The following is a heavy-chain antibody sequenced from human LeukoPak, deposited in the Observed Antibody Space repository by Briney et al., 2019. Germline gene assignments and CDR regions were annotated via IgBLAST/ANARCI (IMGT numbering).Heavy chain of an antibody. CDR2: INHSGST. Sequence: SETLSLTXAVYGGSFSGYYWSWIRQSPGKGLEWIGEINHSGSTNYNPSLKSRVTISVDTSKNQFSLKLSSVTAADTAVYYCARDSYRPDAFDIWGQGTMVTVSS. CDR3: ARDSYRPDAFDI. J-gene: IGHJ3*02. D-gene: IGHD2-2*02. CDR1: GGSFSGYY. V-gene: IGHV4-34*01.